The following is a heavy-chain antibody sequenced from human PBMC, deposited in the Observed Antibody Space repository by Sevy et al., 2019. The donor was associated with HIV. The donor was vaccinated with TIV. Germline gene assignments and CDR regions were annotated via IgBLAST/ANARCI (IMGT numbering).Heavy chain of an antibody. V-gene: IGHV3-7*01. J-gene: IGHJ4*02. CDR2: IKEDGSEK. Sequence: GGSLRLSCAASGFTFSGNWMSWVRQAPGKGLEGVADIKEDGSEKYYVDSVKGRFTISRDNAKKSLYLQMNNLRAEDTAVYYCARDAGYCSSTSCYRGDYFDYWGQGTLVTVSS. CDR3: ARDAGYCSSTSCYRGDYFDY. CDR1: GFTFSGNW. D-gene: IGHD2-2*02.